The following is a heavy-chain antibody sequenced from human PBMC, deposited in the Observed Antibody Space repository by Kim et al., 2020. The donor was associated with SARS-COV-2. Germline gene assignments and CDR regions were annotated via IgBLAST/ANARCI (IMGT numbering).Heavy chain of an antibody. D-gene: IGHD3-10*01. J-gene: IGHJ5*02. CDR2: INHSGST. Sequence: SETLSLTCAVYGGSFSGYYWSWILQPPGKGLEWIGEINHSGSTNYNPSPKSRVTISVDTSKNQFSLKLSSVTAADTAVYYCARLGITMVRGVNSYNWFDPWGQGTLVTVSS. CDR3: ARLGITMVRGVNSYNWFDP. V-gene: IGHV4-34*01. CDR1: GGSFSGYY.